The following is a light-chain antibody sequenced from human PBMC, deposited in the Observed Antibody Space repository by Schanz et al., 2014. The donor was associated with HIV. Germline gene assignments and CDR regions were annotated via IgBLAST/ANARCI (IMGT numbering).Light chain of an antibody. V-gene: IGLV1-40*01. CDR2: ANM. Sequence: QSVLTQPPSVSGAPGQRVTISCTGSSSNIGAGFDVHWYQHLPGTAPKLLMYANMERPSGVPDRFSGSGSGTSASLAISGLQSEDEADYYCAAWDDSLNGWVFGGGTKVTVL. J-gene: IGLJ3*02. CDR1: SSNIGAGFD. CDR3: AAWDDSLNGWV.